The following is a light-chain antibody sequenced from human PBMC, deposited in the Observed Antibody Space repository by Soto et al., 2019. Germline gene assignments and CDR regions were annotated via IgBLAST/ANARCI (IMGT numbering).Light chain of an antibody. CDR3: HQYNKWPSFT. Sequence: EIVMTQSPGTLSVSPGERATLLCRASQSVSNNLAWYQPKPGQAPRLIIYDASTRATGIPARFSGSGSGTAFTLTIISLQSEAYAVYYCHQYNKWPSFTFGPGTQVDI. CDR2: DAS. CDR1: QSVSNN. J-gene: IGKJ3*01. V-gene: IGKV3-15*01.